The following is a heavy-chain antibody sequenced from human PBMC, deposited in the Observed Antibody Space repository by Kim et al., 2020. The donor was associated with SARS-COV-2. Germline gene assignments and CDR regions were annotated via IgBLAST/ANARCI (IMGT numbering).Heavy chain of an antibody. V-gene: IGHV3-73*01. Sequence: GGSLRPSCAASGFIFSGSAMHWVRQASGKGLEWVGRIRSKANSYATAYAASVKGRFTISRDDSKTTTYLQMNSLKTEDTAVYYCTLVPGTTLAFWDAFD. J-gene: IGHJ3*02. CDR3: TLVPGTTLAFWDAFD. CDR1: GFIFSGSA. D-gene: IGHD1-1*01. CDR2: IRSKANSYAT.